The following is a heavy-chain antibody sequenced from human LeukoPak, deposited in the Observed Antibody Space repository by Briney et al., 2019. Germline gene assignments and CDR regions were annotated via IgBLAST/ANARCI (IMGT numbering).Heavy chain of an antibody. CDR2: MNGEGTTI. D-gene: IGHD1-7*01. J-gene: IGHJ4*02. CDR1: GFTFSSYG. Sequence: GGSLRLSCAASGFTFSSYGMHWVRQAPGKGLMWVSRMNGEGTTIDYADSVKGRFTVSRDYAKNTLFLQMNNLRTEDTALYFCATARNFRFEYWGQGSLVIVSA. CDR3: ATARNFRFEY. V-gene: IGHV3-74*01.